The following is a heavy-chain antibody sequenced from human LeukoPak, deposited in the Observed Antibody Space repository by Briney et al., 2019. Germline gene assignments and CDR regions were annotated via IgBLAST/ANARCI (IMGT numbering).Heavy chain of an antibody. CDR2: ISNSANTI. V-gene: IGHV3-11*01. CDR3: ARVNYGSGWAFDY. CDR1: RFTFSDYY. J-gene: IGHJ4*02. D-gene: IGHD6-19*01. Sequence: GGSLRPSCAASRFTFSDYYMIWIRQAPGKGLEWVSYISNSANTIYYADSVKGRFTISRDNAKNSLYLQMNSLRAEDTAVYYCARVNYGSGWAFDYWGQGTLVTVSS.